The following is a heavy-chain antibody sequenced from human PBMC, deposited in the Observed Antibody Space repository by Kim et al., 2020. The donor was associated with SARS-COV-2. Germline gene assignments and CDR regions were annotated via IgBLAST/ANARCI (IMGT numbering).Heavy chain of an antibody. J-gene: IGHJ3*02. CDR1: GFTFSGSA. Sequence: GGSLRLSCAASGFTFSGSAIHWVRQASGKGLEWVGRIRSKANSYATAYGASVKGRFTITKDDSKNTEYLQMNSLKTEDTAGYYCTSVPGTTVAFWDAFDIWGQGTMVTVSS. V-gene: IGHV3-73*01. CDR3: TSVPGTTVAFWDAFDI. D-gene: IGHD1-1*01. CDR2: IRSKANSYAT.